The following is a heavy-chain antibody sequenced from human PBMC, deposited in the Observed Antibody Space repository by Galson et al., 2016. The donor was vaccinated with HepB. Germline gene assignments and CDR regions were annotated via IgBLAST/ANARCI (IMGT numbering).Heavy chain of an antibody. V-gene: IGHV3-23*01. CDR2: IGGGGGSS. Sequence: SLRLSCAASGFSLSNYGMSWVRQTPGKGLEWVSGIGGGGGSSYYAHSVQGRFTISRDKSKDTLYLQMNSLRPEDTALYFCARSQSHISGIAEYYFNFWGQGTLVTVSS. CDR3: ARSQSHISGIAEYYFNF. CDR1: GFSLSNYG. D-gene: IGHD1-20*01. J-gene: IGHJ4*02.